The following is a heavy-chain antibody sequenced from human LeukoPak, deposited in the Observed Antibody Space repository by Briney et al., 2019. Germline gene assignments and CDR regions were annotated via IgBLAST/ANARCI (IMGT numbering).Heavy chain of an antibody. CDR1: GGTFSTYA. V-gene: IGHV1-69*01. J-gene: IGHJ4*02. D-gene: IGHD3-22*01. CDR2: IIPILGTA. CDR3: ASNTNYYEGSGHYVFDY. Sequence: SVKVSCTPSGGTFSTYAISWVRRAPGQGLEWMGGIIPILGTAKYAKKFQGRVTITADEFTSTAHMELSSLRSEDTAVYYCASNTNYYEGSGHYVFDYWGQGTLVTISS.